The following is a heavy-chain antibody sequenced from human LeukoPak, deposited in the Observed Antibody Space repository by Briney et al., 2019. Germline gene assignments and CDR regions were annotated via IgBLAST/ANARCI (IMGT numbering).Heavy chain of an antibody. J-gene: IGHJ6*02. D-gene: IGHD5-24*01. Sequence: SETLSLTCTVSGGSISSSSYYWSWIRQPPGKGLEWIGEINHSGSTNYNPSLKSRVTISVDTSKNQFSLKLSSVTAADTAVYYCASSPTMSIGYYYYYYGMDVWGQGTTVTVSS. V-gene: IGHV4-39*07. CDR2: INHSGST. CDR3: ASSPTMSIGYYYYYYGMDV. CDR1: GGSISSSSYY.